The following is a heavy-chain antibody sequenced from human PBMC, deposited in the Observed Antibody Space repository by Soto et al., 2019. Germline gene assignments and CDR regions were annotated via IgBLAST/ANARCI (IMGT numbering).Heavy chain of an antibody. V-gene: IGHV5-51*01. J-gene: IGHJ6*02. D-gene: IGHD6-13*01. CDR3: ARHEYSSSWYDSYYNYYGMEV. CDR1: GYSFTSYW. Sequence: PGESLKISCKGSGYSFTSYWIGWVRQMPGKGLEWMGIIYPGDSDTRYSPSFQGQVTISADKSISTAYLQWSSLKASDTAMYYCARHEYSSSWYDSYYNYYGMEVWGQGTTVTVSS. CDR2: IYPGDSDT.